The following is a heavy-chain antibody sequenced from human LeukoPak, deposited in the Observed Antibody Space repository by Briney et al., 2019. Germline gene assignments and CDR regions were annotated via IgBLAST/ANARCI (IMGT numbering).Heavy chain of an antibody. Sequence: PGGSLRLSCAASGFTFSSYAMHWVRQAPGKGLEWVAVISYDGSNKYYADSVKGRFTISRDNSKNTLYLQMNSLRAEDTAVYYCARDRRITFGGVIATMPYNWFDPWGQGTLGTVSS. D-gene: IGHD3-16*02. V-gene: IGHV3-30-3*01. CDR2: ISYDGSNK. CDR1: GFTFSSYA. CDR3: ARDRRITFGGVIATMPYNWFDP. J-gene: IGHJ5*02.